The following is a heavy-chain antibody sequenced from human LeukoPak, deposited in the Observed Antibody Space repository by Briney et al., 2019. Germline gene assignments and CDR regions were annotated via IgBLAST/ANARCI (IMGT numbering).Heavy chain of an antibody. CDR2: ISGSGGST. Sequence: GGSLRLSCAASGFTFSSYAMSWVRQAPGKGLEWVSAISGSGGSTYYADSVKGRLTISRDNSKNTLYLQMNSLRAEDTAVYYCAKTHRALAVAGTFVLDYWGQGTLVTVSS. D-gene: IGHD6-19*01. J-gene: IGHJ4*02. CDR3: AKTHRALAVAGTFVLDY. CDR1: GFTFSSYA. V-gene: IGHV3-23*01.